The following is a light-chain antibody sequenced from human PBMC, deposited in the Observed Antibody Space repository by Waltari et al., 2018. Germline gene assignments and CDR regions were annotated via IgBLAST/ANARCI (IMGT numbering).Light chain of an antibody. CDR1: SSDIGVYNF. CDR3: SSYTSSSTVV. V-gene: IGLV2-14*03. J-gene: IGLJ2*01. CDR2: DVT. Sequence: QSALTQPASVTGSPGQSVTLSCTGTSSDIGVYNFVSWYQQHPGKAPKLMIYDVTNRPSGVSDRFSASKSGNTASLTISGLQAEDEGDYYCSSYTSSSTVVFGGGTKLTVL.